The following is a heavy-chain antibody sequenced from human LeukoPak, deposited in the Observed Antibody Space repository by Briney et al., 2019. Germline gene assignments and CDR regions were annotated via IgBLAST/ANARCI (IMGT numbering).Heavy chain of an antibody. Sequence: GGSLRLSCAASGFTLSTFDMNWVRQAPGKGLEWVSSISTSSRYIYYRDSVKGRFTISRDDAENSLYLQMNSLTVEDTAVYYCARADCSGSTCYLRHSWFDPWGQGTLVTVSS. D-gene: IGHD2-2*01. CDR2: ISTSSRYI. CDR3: ARADCSGSTCYLRHSWFDP. V-gene: IGHV3-21*06. J-gene: IGHJ5*02. CDR1: GFTLSTFD.